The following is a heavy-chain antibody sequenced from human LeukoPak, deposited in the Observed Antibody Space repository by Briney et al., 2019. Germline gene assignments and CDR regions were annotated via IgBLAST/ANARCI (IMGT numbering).Heavy chain of an antibody. J-gene: IGHJ4*02. V-gene: IGHV3-23*01. CDR1: GFTLSSYM. CDR3: TNDPLDY. Sequence: PGGSLRLSCVASGFTLSSYMMSWVRQAPGKGLEWVSGISGSAGGTFYSDSVRGRFTISRATPKNTLYLQMNSLRVEDTAVYYCTNDPLDYWGQGTLVTVSS. CDR2: ISGSAGGT.